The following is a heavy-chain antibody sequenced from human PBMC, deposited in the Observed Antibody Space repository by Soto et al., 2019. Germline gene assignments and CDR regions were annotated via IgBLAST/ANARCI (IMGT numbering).Heavy chain of an antibody. CDR1: GYTFTSYY. V-gene: IGHV1-46*01. CDR3: ARDLMRGGQLERREDY. J-gene: IGHJ4*02. D-gene: IGHD1-1*01. Sequence: WASVKVSCKASGYTFTSYYMHWVRQAPGQGLEWMGIINPSGGSTSYAQKFQGRVTMTRDTSTSTVYMELSSLRSEDTAVYYCARDLMRGGQLERREDYWGQGTLVTVSS. CDR2: INPSGGST.